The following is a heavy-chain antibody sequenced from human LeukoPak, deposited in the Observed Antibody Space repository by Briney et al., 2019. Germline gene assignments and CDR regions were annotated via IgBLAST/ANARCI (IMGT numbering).Heavy chain of an antibody. J-gene: IGHJ4*02. D-gene: IGHD3-22*01. Sequence: SVKVSCKASGFTFTSSAVQWVRQARGQRLEWIGWIVVGSGNTNYAQKFQERVTITRDMSTSTAYMELSSLRSEDTAVYYCAADPYSSGYSDEPLDYWGQGTLVTVSS. CDR3: AADPYSSGYSDEPLDY. V-gene: IGHV1-58*01. CDR2: IVVGSGNT. CDR1: GFTFTSSA.